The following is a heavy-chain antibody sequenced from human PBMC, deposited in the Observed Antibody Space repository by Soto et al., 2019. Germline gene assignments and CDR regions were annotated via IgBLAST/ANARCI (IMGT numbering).Heavy chain of an antibody. Sequence: GASVKVSCKASAYTFTNYGISWVRQAPGQGLEFILLISAYNRNINYAQKFRGRITMTPGTSTSSAYLEVRSLRSDDPAVYYCARSGSSWNLREFDSWGQGTLVTVSS. CDR3: ARSGSSWNLREFDS. V-gene: IGHV1-18*01. CDR2: ISAYNRNI. CDR1: AYTFTNYG. D-gene: IGHD6-13*01. J-gene: IGHJ4*02.